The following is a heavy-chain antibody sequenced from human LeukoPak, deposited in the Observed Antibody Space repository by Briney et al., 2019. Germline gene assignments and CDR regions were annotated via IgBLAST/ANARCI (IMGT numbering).Heavy chain of an antibody. CDR1: GGSISSGSYY. J-gene: IGHJ3*02. CDR2: IYYSGST. CDR3: ARGLNNRKSGRRFDVFEI. Sequence: SETLSLTCTVSGGSISSGSYYWGWIRQPPGKGLEWIGSIYYSGSTYYNSSLKSRVTISVDTSKNQFSLKLSSVTAADTAVYYCARGLNNRKSGRRFDVFEIWGQGTMVTVSS. V-gene: IGHV4-39*07. D-gene: IGHD1-14*01.